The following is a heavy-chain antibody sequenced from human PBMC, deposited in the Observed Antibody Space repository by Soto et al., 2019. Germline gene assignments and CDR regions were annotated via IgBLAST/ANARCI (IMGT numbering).Heavy chain of an antibody. Sequence: VVSLGISGPTSGFPFSDYYMSWIRQAPGKGLEWLSHISPKSTYRNYADSVKGRFTISRDNTKSSLFLQMNSLGVEDTAVYYCVRGGGGGLFEHWGQGVLVTVSS. CDR2: ISPKSTYR. CDR1: GFPFSDYY. CDR3: VRGGGGGLFEH. D-gene: IGHD2-21*01. V-gene: IGHV3-11*06. J-gene: IGHJ4*02.